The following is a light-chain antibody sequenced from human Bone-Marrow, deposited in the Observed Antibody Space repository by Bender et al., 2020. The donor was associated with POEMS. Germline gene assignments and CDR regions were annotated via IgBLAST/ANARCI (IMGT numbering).Light chain of an antibody. CDR1: QWGDKF. V-gene: IGLV3-1*01. CDR2: HDT. CDR3: QAWDSSTVV. J-gene: IGLJ2*01. Sequence: LTQPASVSGSPGQSITISCSGDQWGDKFASWYQQKSGQSPVLLIYHDTKRPSGIPERFSGSTSGDTATLTIGGTQTMDEADYYCQAWDSSTVVFGGGTKLTIL.